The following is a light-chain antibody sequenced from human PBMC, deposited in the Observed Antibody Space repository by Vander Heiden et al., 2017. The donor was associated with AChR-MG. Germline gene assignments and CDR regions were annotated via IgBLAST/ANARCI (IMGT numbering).Light chain of an antibody. CDR3: HLYDRSEET. CDR1: QSFTSGF. J-gene: IGKJ1*01. V-gene: IGKV3-20*01. Sequence: EIVLTQSPGTLSLSPGERATLSCRASQSFTSGFLAWYQQKPGQAPRLLIYGASNRATGIPDRFSGSGSGTDFTLTISRLEPEDFAVYYCHLYDRSEETFGQGTTVDIK. CDR2: GAS.